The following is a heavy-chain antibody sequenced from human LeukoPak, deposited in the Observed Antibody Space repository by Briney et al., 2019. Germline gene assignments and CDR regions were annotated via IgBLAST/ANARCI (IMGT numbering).Heavy chain of an antibody. CDR2: INHSGST. Sequence: PSETLSLTCAVYGGSFSGYYWGWIRQPPGKGLEWIGEINHSGSTNYNPSLKSRVTISVDTSKNQFSLKLSSVTAADTAVYYCARDGYCSGGSCYTVNWYFDLWGRGTLVTVSS. J-gene: IGHJ2*01. CDR3: ARDGYCSGGSCYTVNWYFDL. V-gene: IGHV4-34*01. D-gene: IGHD2-15*01. CDR1: GGSFSGYY.